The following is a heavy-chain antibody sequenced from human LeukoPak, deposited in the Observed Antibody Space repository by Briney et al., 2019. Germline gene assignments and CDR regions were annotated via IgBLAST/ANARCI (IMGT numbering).Heavy chain of an antibody. Sequence: SETLSLICTVSCGSISDDYCSWIRHPAGEGLGWIGHIYTGVNTNYNPSRRTRVTMSVDTSKNQFSLKRRSVTAADTAVYYCASANYVWGSYVYWGQGTLVTVSS. V-gene: IGHV4-4*07. CDR3: ASANYVWGSYVY. J-gene: IGHJ4*02. D-gene: IGHD3-16*01. CDR1: CGSISDDY. CDR2: IYTGVNT.